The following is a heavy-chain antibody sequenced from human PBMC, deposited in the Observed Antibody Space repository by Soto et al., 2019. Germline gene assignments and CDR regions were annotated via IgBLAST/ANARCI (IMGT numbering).Heavy chain of an antibody. CDR2: IYYSGST. CDR1: GGSISSYY. Sequence: SETLSLTCTVSGGSISSYYWSWIRQPPGKGLEWIGYIYYSGSTNYNPSPKSRVTISVDTSKNQFSLKLSSVTAADTAVYYCAREGSGYSYFDYWGQGTRVTVSS. V-gene: IGHV4-59*01. CDR3: AREGSGYSYFDY. D-gene: IGHD5-12*01. J-gene: IGHJ4*02.